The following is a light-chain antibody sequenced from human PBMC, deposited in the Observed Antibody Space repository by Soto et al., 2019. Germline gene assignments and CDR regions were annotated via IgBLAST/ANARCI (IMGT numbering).Light chain of an antibody. Sequence: DIQMTQSPSSLSASVGDSVTITCRASQSISWYLNWYQQKPGKAPKLLIYTASSLQSGVPSRFSGSGSGTDFTLTITSLQPEDFATYYCQQSFSTLWTFGQGTKV. CDR1: QSISWY. CDR2: TAS. CDR3: QQSFSTLWT. V-gene: IGKV1-39*01. J-gene: IGKJ1*01.